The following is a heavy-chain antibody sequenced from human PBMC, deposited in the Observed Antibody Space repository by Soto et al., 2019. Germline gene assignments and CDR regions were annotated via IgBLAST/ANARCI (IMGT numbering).Heavy chain of an antibody. D-gene: IGHD3-3*01. Sequence: EVQLVESGGGLVQPGGSLRLSCVASGFTFQDHAMHWVRLLTGRGLEWVSGIGWDSGITDSGDSVNGRFTISRDNAKSSLYLQMNSLRLEDTAIYYCAKDEWGAWSVPRGGRYHYFGMDVWGQGTTVTVSS. CDR2: IGWDSGIT. V-gene: IGHV3-9*01. CDR3: AKDEWGAWSVPRGGRYHYFGMDV. J-gene: IGHJ6*02. CDR1: GFTFQDHA.